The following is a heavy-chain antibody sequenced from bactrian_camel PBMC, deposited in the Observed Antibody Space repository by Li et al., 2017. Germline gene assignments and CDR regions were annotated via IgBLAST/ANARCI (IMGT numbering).Heavy chain of an antibody. Sequence: HVQLVESGGGSVQAGGSLRLSCAVSGYTFSRKCMGWFRQVQGKEREGVACIGTDVISRYTEFVKGRFTISIDNTGNTLYLQMNSLKPEDTAMYYCAASRYGGSCWLSLNYGYWGQGTQVTVS. V-gene: IGHV3S53*01. J-gene: IGHJ4*01. CDR1: GYTFSRKC. CDR3: AASRYGGSCWLSLNYGY. CDR2: IGTDVIS. D-gene: IGHD6*01.